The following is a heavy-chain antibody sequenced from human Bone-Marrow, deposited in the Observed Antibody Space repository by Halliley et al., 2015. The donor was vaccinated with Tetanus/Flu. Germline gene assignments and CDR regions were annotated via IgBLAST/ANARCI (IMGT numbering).Heavy chain of an antibody. D-gene: IGHD5-12*01. V-gene: IGHV4-59*01. Sequence: KGLEWIGLVYDSGSTNYNPPLKSRVTISRDTSRNRFSLNLTSVTAADTAFYYCVTGKGWLPDYWGQGTLVTVSS. J-gene: IGHJ4*02. CDR2: VYDSGST. CDR3: VTGKGWLPDY.